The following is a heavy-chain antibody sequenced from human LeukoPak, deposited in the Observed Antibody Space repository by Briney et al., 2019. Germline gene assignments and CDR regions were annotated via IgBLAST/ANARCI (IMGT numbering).Heavy chain of an antibody. V-gene: IGHV3-11*01. J-gene: IGHJ4*02. CDR2: ISGTGNTI. CDR3: ARVSRNSGRYRRLDY. CDR1: GFTFSDYY. D-gene: IGHD6-19*01. Sequence: GGSLRLSCAASGFTFSDYYMSWTRQAPGKGLEWISYISGTGNTIYYADSVRDHFTISRDNAKNSQYLEMNSLRAEDTAVYFCARVSRNSGRYRRLDYWGQGTLVTVSS.